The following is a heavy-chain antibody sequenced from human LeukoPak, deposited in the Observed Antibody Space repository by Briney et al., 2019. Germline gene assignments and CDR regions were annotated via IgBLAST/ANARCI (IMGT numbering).Heavy chain of an antibody. J-gene: IGHJ4*02. CDR2: ISAYNGNT. CDR1: GYTFTSYG. V-gene: IGHV1-18*01. Sequence: ASVKVSCKASGYTFTSYGISWVRQAPGQGLEWMGWISAYNGNTNYAQKLQGRVTMTTDTSTSTAYMELSSLRSEDTAVYYCASSRDIAAAGQHFDYWGQGTLVTVSS. CDR3: ASSRDIAAAGQHFDY. D-gene: IGHD6-13*01.